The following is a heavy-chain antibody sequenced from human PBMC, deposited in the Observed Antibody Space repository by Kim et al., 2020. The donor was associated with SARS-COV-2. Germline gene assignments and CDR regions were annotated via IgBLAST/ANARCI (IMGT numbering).Heavy chain of an antibody. CDR3: ARALRNYSSSLNNYYFDY. CDR2: IGTAGDT. D-gene: IGHD6-13*01. V-gene: IGHV3-13*01. Sequence: GGSLRLSCAASGFTFSSYDMHWVRQATGKGLEWVSAIGTAGDTYYPGSVKGRFTISRENAKNSLYLQMNSLRAGDTAVYYCARALRNYSSSLNNYYFDYCGQGTLVTVSS. J-gene: IGHJ4*02. CDR1: GFTFSSYD.